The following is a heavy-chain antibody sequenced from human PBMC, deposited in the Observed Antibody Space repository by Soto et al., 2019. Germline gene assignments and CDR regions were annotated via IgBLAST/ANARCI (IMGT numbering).Heavy chain of an antibody. CDR3: ARDLITMVRGVTDYYYGMDV. D-gene: IGHD3-10*01. J-gene: IGHJ6*02. CDR2: ISAYNCNT. CDR1: GYTFTSYG. Sequence: GASVKVSCKASGYTFTSYGISWVRQAPGQGLEWMGWISAYNCNTNYAQKLQGRVTMTTDTSTSTAYMELRSLRSDDTAVYYCARDLITMVRGVTDYYYGMDVWGQGTTVTVSS. V-gene: IGHV1-18*01.